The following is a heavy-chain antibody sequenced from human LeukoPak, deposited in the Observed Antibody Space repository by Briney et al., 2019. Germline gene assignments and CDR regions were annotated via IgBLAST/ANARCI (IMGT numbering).Heavy chain of an antibody. Sequence: GGSLRLSCAASGFTFSSCSMNWVRQAPGKGLEWVSYISSSSSTIYYADSVKGRFTISRDNAKNSLYLQMNSLRAEDTAVYYCAREPYCSGGSCQSYGMDVWGQGTTVTVSS. V-gene: IGHV3-48*01. D-gene: IGHD2-15*01. CDR3: AREPYCSGGSCQSYGMDV. CDR1: GFTFSSCS. CDR2: ISSSSSTI. J-gene: IGHJ6*02.